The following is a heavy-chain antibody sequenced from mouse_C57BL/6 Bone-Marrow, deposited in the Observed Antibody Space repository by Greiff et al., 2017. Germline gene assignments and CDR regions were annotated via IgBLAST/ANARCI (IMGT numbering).Heavy chain of an antibody. CDR1: GYTFPDYN. Sequence: EVQLQQSGPELVKPGASVKMSCKASGYTFPDYNMHWVNPSHGKSLEWIGYINPTNGGTRYNQTFKGYATLTVNRSSSTAYMELCSLPSEDSAVYYCARAQLRRFAYWGQGTLVTVSA. CDR3: ARAQLRRFAY. CDR2: INPTNGGT. J-gene: IGHJ3*01. D-gene: IGHD2-4*01. V-gene: IGHV1-22*01.